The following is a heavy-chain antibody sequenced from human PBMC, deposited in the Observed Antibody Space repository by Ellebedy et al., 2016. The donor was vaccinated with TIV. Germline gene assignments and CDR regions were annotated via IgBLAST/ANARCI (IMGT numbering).Heavy chain of an antibody. CDR2: IHSSGVT. CDR1: GGSISRSTYY. CDR3: VTARRDPYYSGMDV. J-gene: IGHJ6*02. Sequence: MPGGSLRLSCSVSGGSISRSTYYWGWIRQPPGKGLEWIGSIHSSGVTYYNPSLKSRVTVSLDMSKNRFSLDLSSVAAADTAVYYCVTARRDPYYSGMDVWGQGTTVIVSS. V-gene: IGHV4-39*02.